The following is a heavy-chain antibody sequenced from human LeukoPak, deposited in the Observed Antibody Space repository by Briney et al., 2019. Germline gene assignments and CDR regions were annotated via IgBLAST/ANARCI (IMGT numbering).Heavy chain of an antibody. CDR1: GGSISSYY. D-gene: IGHD5-24*01. J-gene: IGHJ4*02. CDR3: ARARDGYIFDY. V-gene: IGHV4-59*01. Sequence: SETLSLTCTVSGGSISSYYWSWIRQPPGKGLEWIGYIYYSGSTNYNPSLKSRVTISVDTSKNQFSLKPSSVTAADTAVYYCARARDGYIFDYWGQGTLVTVSS. CDR2: IYYSGST.